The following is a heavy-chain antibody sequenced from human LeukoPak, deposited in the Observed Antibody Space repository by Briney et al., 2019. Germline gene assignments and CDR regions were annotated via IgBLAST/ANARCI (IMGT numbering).Heavy chain of an antibody. CDR3: ARHETVTTPNYYYYYGMDV. J-gene: IGHJ6*02. CDR1: GGSISSSSYY. V-gene: IGHV4-39*01. CDR2: IYYSGST. Sequence: SETLSLTCTVSGGSISSSSYYWGWIRQPPGKGLEWIGSIYYSGSTYYNPSLKSRVTISVDTSKNQFSLKLSSVTAADTAVYYCARHETVTTPNYYYYYGMDVWGQGTTVTVSS. D-gene: IGHD4-17*01.